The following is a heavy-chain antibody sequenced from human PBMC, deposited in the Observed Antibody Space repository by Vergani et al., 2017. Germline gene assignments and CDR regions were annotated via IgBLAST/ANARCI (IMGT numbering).Heavy chain of an antibody. CDR2: ISDSGDST. J-gene: IGHJ4*02. CDR3: AKPYYYDSSGYLRPLFAS. D-gene: IGHD3-22*01. V-gene: IGHV3-23*01. Sequence: EVQLLESGGGLVQPGGSLRLSCAASGFTFSSYAMSWVRQAPGKGLEWVSAISDSGDSTFYADSVKGRFTISRDNSKNTLYLQMNSLRVEDTAVYYCAKPYYYDSSGYLRPLFASWGQGTLVTVSS. CDR1: GFTFSSYA.